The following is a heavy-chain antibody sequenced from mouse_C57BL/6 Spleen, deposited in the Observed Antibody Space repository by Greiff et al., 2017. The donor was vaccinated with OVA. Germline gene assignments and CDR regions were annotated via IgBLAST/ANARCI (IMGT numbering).Heavy chain of an antibody. Sequence: EVQLQQSGPELVKPGASVKISCKASGYTFTDYYMNWVKQSHGKSLEWIGDINPNNGGTSYNQKFKGKGTLTVDKSSSTAYLELRSLTSEDSAVYYWARKGYYGSILWYFDVWGTGTTVTVSS. J-gene: IGHJ1*03. CDR1: GYTFTDYY. CDR3: ARKGYYGSILWYFDV. D-gene: IGHD1-1*01. CDR2: INPNNGGT. V-gene: IGHV1-26*01.